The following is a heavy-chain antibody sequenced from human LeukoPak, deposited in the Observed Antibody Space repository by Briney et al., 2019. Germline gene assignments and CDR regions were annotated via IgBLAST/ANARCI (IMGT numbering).Heavy chain of an antibody. CDR3: ARTLELPDRPDI. Sequence: GRSLRLSCAASGFTFSSYAMSWVRQAPGKGLEWVSVIYSGGSTYYADSVKGRFTISRDNSKNTLYLQMNSLRAEDTAVYYCARTLELPDRPDIWGQGTMVTVSS. J-gene: IGHJ3*02. V-gene: IGHV3-66*01. CDR1: GFTFSSYA. D-gene: IGHD1-7*01. CDR2: IYSGGST.